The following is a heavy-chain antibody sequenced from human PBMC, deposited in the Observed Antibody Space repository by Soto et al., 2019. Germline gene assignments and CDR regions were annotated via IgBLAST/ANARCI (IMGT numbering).Heavy chain of an antibody. CDR1: GDSIGSGEYY. CDR2: VHYSGST. V-gene: IGHV4-31*03. Sequence: QVHLQESGPGLVKPSETLSLTCSVSGDSIGSGEYYWNWIRHHPEKGLEWIGFVHYSGSTCYNPSLESRVSISIDTSQNQFSLKVTSVTSADTAVYYCARRPTGSGSSYFEIWGQGTLITVSS. D-gene: IGHD3-10*01. J-gene: IGHJ4*02. CDR3: ARRPTGSGSSYFEI.